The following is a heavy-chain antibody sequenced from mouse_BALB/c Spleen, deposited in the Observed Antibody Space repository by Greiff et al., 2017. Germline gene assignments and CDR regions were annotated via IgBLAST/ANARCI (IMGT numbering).Heavy chain of an antibody. CDR2: ISTYYGDA. Sequence: VQLQQSGAELVRPGVSVKISCKGSGYTFTDYAMHWVKQSHAKSLEWIGVISTYYGDASYNQKFKGKATMTVDKSSSTAYMELARLTSEDSAIYYCASDGYYSWFAYWGQGTLVTVSA. J-gene: IGHJ3*01. V-gene: IGHV1S137*01. CDR1: GYTFTDYA. CDR3: ASDGYYSWFAY. D-gene: IGHD2-3*01.